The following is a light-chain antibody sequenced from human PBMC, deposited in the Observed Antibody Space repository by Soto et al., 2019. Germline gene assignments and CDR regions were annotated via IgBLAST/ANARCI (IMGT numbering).Light chain of an antibody. J-gene: IGKJ4*01. CDR2: DAS. CDR3: QQYDNRPLT. CDR1: QLISNY. Sequence: DIQMTQSPSSLSASVGDSVTITCQASQLISNYLNWYQQKPGKAPKLLIYDASNLKTGVPSRFSGSGSGTYFTFTISSLQPEDIATYYCQQYDNRPLTFGGGTKVEIK. V-gene: IGKV1-33*01.